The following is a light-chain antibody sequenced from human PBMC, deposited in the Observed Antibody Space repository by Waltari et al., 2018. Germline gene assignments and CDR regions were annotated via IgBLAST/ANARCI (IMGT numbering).Light chain of an antibody. V-gene: IGLV1-44*01. J-gene: IGLJ3*02. CDR1: SNNVGSYA. CDR2: GNS. Sequence: QSALTQEPSVSGTVGQKVTLSCAGNSNNVGSYAVGWYQQLSHGAPKIVILGNSLPSGIPDRFSGSKSGTTASLTISGLQPEDEADYYCSTWDYSLSAHVFGGGTKLTVL. CDR3: STWDYSLSAHV.